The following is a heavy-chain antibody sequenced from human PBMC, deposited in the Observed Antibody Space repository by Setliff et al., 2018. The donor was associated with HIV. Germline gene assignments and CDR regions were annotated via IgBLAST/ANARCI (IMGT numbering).Heavy chain of an antibody. J-gene: IGHJ6*04. CDR3: ARGREVIRDTYYSYFYMDV. Sequence: SETLSLTCAVSGYSISSGYYWGWIRQPPGKGLEWIGSFFRPGTTHYNPSLRSGFTLSVDTSKNQFSLTLNSVTAADTAVYYCARGREVIRDTYYSYFYMDVWSRGTPVTVSS. CDR2: FFRPGTT. D-gene: IGHD3-22*01. V-gene: IGHV4-38-2*01. CDR1: GYSISSGYY.